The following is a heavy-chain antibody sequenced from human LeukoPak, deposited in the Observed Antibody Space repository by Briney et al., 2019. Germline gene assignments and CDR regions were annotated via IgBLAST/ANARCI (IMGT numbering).Heavy chain of an antibody. J-gene: IGHJ6*03. CDR3: AREQYCGGGNCYHYMDV. D-gene: IGHD2-15*01. V-gene: IGHV4-31*03. Sequence: PSQTLSLTCTVSGDPISSVGYYWSWIRQHPGKGLEWIGYIYYSGNTYYNPSLKSRVTISVDTSKHQFSLKLSSVTAADTAVYYCAREQYCGGGNCYHYMDVWGKGTTVTVSS. CDR1: GDPISSVGYY. CDR2: IYYSGNT.